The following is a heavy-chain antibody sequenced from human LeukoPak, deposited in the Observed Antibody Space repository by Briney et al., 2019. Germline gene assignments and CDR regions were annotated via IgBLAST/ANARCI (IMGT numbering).Heavy chain of an antibody. CDR2: MYQTGSS. CDR3: ARVSESVASGYYYYMDV. J-gene: IGHJ6*03. V-gene: IGHV4-38-2*02. CDR1: GYSIGSGHY. Sequence: SETLSLTCSVSGYSIGSGHYWGWIRQPPGKGLEWIGSMYQTGSSYYSPSLKSRVTISLDTSKNQISLKLTFVTAADTAFYFCARVSESVASGYYYYMDVWGKGTTVTVSS. D-gene: IGHD3-10*01.